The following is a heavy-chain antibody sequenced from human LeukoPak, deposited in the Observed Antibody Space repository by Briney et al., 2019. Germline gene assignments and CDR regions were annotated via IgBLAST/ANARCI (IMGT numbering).Heavy chain of an antibody. Sequence: GGSQRLSCAASGFTFSRYAMKWIRQAPGKGLEWVSDISGSGVNTYYADSVKGRFTISRDNSKNTVYLQMQSLRAEDTPLYYCATETVDSPDYWGQGTLVTVSS. J-gene: IGHJ4*02. D-gene: IGHD3-22*01. CDR2: ISGSGVNT. CDR3: ATETVDSPDY. CDR1: GFTFSRYA. V-gene: IGHV3-23*01.